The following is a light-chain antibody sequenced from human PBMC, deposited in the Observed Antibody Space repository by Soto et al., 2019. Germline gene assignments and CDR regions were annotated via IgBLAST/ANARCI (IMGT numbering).Light chain of an antibody. Sequence: DVQMTQSPSTLSASVGDRVTITCRASQSISTWLAWYQQKPGKAHKLLIYKASGLESGVPSRFSGSGSVTEFTITISSMQPDDFATYYCQQYNTYSWTFGQGTKAEIK. V-gene: IGKV1-5*03. CDR1: QSISTW. CDR3: QQYNTYSWT. CDR2: KAS. J-gene: IGKJ1*01.